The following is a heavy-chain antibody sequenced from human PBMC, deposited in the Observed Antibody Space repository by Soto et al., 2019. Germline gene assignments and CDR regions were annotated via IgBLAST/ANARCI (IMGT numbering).Heavy chain of an antibody. CDR1: GFSLSTSGMC. CDR3: ARHYGGNLYFDY. J-gene: IGHJ4*02. D-gene: IGHD2-21*02. CDR2: IDWDDDK. Sequence: SGPTLVNPTQTLTLTCTFSGFSLSTSGMCVSWIRQPPGKALEWLARIDWDDDKYYSTSLKTRLTISKDASKNQVVLTMTNMDPVDTATYYCARHYGGNLYFDYWGQGTLVTVSS. V-gene: IGHV2-70*11.